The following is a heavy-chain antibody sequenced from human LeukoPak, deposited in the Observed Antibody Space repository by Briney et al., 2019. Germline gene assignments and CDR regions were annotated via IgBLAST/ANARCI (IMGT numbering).Heavy chain of an antibody. J-gene: IGHJ4*02. D-gene: IGHD2-2*01. CDR1: GYIFTDYF. CDR3: TRGRTVSPGAAPPFEY. Sequence: ASVKVSCKASGYIFTDYFIHWVRQAPGQGLEWMGWIDPHGGGTNLAQKFQGRVTLTRDTSISTAYIELSSLGSDDTAVYHCTRGRTVSPGAAPPFEYWGQETLVIVSS. V-gene: IGHV1-2*02. CDR2: IDPHGGGT.